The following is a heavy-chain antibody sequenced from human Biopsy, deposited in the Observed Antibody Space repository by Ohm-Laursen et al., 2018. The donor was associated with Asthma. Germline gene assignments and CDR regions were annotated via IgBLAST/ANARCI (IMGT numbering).Heavy chain of an antibody. CDR3: ARGEDPRPVADHLDI. J-gene: IGHJ4*02. CDR2: ITTDDVHK. D-gene: IGHD6-6*01. V-gene: IGHV3-33*08. CDR1: GFTFTSYD. Sequence: SLRLSCTASGFTFTSYDMHWVRQAPGEGLEWLALITTDDVHKYNGESVRGRFSISRDNSKRTVYLHMAGLTVADTAVYFCARGEDPRPVADHLDIWGQGARVIVSS.